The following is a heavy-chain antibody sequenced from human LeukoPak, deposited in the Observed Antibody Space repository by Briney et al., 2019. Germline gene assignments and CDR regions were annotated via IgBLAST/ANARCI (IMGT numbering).Heavy chain of an antibody. CDR3: ASEWGRGDIVVVPAAIRWSDP. CDR2: INACNGNT. Sequence: ASVKVSCKASGYTFTSYGMHWVRQAPGQGLEWMGWINACNGNTKYSQKFQGRVTMTRDTSTSTDYMELSSLRSEDKAVYYCASEWGRGDIVVVPAAIRWSDPWGQGTLVTVSS. D-gene: IGHD2-2*02. J-gene: IGHJ5*02. V-gene: IGHV1-3*01. CDR1: GYTFTSYG.